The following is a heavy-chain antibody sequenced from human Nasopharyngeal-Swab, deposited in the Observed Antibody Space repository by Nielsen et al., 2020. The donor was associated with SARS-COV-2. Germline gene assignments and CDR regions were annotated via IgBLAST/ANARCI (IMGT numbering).Heavy chain of an antibody. V-gene: IGHV4-34*01. CDR1: GGSFTSSY. CDR2: MNHSGST. J-gene: IGHJ6*03. CDR3: ARGLSGVVPAPILGLGPYYSYYYMDV. D-gene: IGHD2-2*01. Sequence: SETLSLTCVVSGGSFTSSYWGWIRQPPGKGLEWIAEMNHSGSTNYNPSLKSRVTISVDTSKNQFSLKLSSVTAADTAVYYCARGLSGVVPAPILGLGPYYSYYYMDVWGKGTTVTVSS.